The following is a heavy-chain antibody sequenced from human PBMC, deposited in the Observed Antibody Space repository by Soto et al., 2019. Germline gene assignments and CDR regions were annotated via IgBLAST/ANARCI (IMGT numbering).Heavy chain of an antibody. CDR3: ASGFKYWLPTFD. V-gene: IGHV4-4*02. Sequence: QVQLQESGPGLVRPSGTLSLTCSVSGASVVNGNWWSWVRQSPGKGLEWIGEVPLAGRNHYNPSLQSRVTISLDESKNHFSLILTSVTVADAAIYYCASGFKYWLPTFDWGRGTVVTVS. CDR2: VPLAGRN. J-gene: IGHJ4*02. D-gene: IGHD6-19*01. CDR1: GASVVNGNW.